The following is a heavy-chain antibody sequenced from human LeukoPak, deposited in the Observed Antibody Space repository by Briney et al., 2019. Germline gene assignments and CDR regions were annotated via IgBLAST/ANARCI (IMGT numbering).Heavy chain of an antibody. D-gene: IGHD2-21*01. V-gene: IGHV3-48*02. CDR2: ISSSGSTI. Sequence: PGGSLRLSCAASGFTFSSYSMNWVRQAPGKGLEWVSYISSSGSTIYYADSVKGRFTISRDNAKNSLYLQMNSLRDEDTAVYYCAREFAVGASRQYYFDYWGQGTLVTVSS. CDR3: AREFAVGASRQYYFDY. CDR1: GFTFSSYS. J-gene: IGHJ4*02.